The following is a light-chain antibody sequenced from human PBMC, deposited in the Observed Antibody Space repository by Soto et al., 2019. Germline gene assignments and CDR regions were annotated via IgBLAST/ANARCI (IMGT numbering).Light chain of an antibody. CDR2: KAS. CDR1: QSINSW. V-gene: IGKV1-5*03. CDR3: QQYNNYLWT. Sequence: DIQMTQSPSSLSASVGDRVTITCRASQSINSWLAWYQKKPGKAPNLLIYKASTLETGVPSRFSGSGSGTEFTLTISSLQPDDFATYYCQQYNNYLWTFGQGTKVDIK. J-gene: IGKJ1*01.